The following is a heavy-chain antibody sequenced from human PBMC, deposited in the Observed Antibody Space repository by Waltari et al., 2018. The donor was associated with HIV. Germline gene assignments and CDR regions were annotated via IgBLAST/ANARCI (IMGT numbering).Heavy chain of an antibody. CDR1: GGTFGSYT. D-gene: IGHD2-21*01. V-gene: IGHV1-69*06. CDR3: ARGGRSGGTCYSKSFDL. Sequence: QVQLVQSGAEVKKPESSVKVSCKASGGTFGSYTITWVRQAPGQGPEWMGGIIPMFGTATYAQKFQGRVTMTADKSTNTVYLELSTLRFDDTALYYCARGGRSGGTCYSKSFDLWGQGTMVTVSS. J-gene: IGHJ3*01. CDR2: IIPMFGTA.